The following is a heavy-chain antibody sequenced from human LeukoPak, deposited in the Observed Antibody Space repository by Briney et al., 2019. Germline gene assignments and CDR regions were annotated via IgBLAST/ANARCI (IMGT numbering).Heavy chain of an antibody. CDR3: AXWXYSXSWYGVRYFDY. V-gene: IGHV4-34*01. Sequence: PSETLSLTCAVYGGSFSGYYWSWIRQPPGKGLEWIGEINHSGSTNYNPSLKSRVTISVDTSKNQFSLKLSSVTAADTAVYYCAXWXYSXSWYGVRYFDYWGQGTLVTVSS. J-gene: IGHJ4*02. CDR2: INHSGST. D-gene: IGHD6-13*01. CDR1: GGSFSGYY.